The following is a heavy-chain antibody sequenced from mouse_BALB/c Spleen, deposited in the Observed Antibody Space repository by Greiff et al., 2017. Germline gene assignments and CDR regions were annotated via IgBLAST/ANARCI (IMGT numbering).Heavy chain of an antibody. CDR2: IDPETGGT. J-gene: IGHJ3*01. CDR1: GYTFTDYE. CDR3: TRGRYDAWFAD. D-gene: IGHD2-14*01. Sequence: QVQLQQSGAELVRPGASVTLSCKASGYTFTDYEMHWVKQTPVHGLEWIGAIDPETGGTAYNQKFKGKATLTADKSSSTAYMELRSLTSEDSAVYYCTRGRYDAWFADWGQGTLVTVSA. V-gene: IGHV1-15*01.